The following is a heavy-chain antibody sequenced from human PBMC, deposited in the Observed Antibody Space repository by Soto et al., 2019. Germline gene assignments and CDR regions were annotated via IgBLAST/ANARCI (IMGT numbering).Heavy chain of an antibody. CDR2: IIPIFGIA. CDR1: GYTFTSYG. J-gene: IGHJ4*02. V-gene: IGHV1-69*13. CDR3: ARGLYCSGGSCQGYYFDY. Sequence: SVKVSCKASGYTFTSYGISGVRQAPGQGLEWMGGIIPIFGIANYAQKFQGRVTITADESTSTAYMELSSLRSEDTAVYYCARGLYCSGGSCQGYYFDYWGQGTLVTVSS. D-gene: IGHD2-15*01.